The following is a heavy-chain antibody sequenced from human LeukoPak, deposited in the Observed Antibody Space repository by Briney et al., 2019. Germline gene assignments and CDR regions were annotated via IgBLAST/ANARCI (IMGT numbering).Heavy chain of an antibody. CDR2: INTGVGTA. Sequence: GGSLRLSCAASGFTFSDYVMTWVRQAPGKGLEWISYINTGVGTAFYADSVKGRFTISRDDAKNAVYLEMNSLRAEDTAIYYCARETLGCGGDCFDYWGQGALVTVSS. CDR1: GFTFSDYV. D-gene: IGHD2-21*01. V-gene: IGHV3-48*03. J-gene: IGHJ4*02. CDR3: ARETLGCGGDCFDY.